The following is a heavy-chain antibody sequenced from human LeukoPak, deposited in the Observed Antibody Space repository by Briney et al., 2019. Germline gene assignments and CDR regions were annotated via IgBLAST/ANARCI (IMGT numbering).Heavy chain of an antibody. CDR2: IWYDGSNK. Sequence: PGGSLRLSCAASGFTFSSYGMHWVRQAPGKGLEWVAVIWYDGSNKYYADSVKGRFTISRDNSKNTLYLQMNSLRAEDTAVYYCARDAGCCSGGSCYPGQFDYWGQGTLVTVSS. CDR3: ARDAGCCSGGSCYPGQFDY. J-gene: IGHJ4*02. D-gene: IGHD2-15*01. V-gene: IGHV3-33*01. CDR1: GFTFSSYG.